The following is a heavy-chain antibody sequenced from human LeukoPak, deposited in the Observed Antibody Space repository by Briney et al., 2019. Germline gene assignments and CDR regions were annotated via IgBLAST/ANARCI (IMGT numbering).Heavy chain of an antibody. V-gene: IGHV3-21*01. D-gene: IGHD3-22*01. Sequence: GGSLRLSCAASGFTFSSYSMNWVRQAPGKGLEWVSSISSSSSYIYYADSVKGRFTISRDNAKNSLYLQVNSLRAEDTAVYYCAKDRISSGLDYWGQGTLVTVSS. CDR2: ISSSSSYI. CDR1: GFTFSSYS. CDR3: AKDRISSGLDY. J-gene: IGHJ4*02.